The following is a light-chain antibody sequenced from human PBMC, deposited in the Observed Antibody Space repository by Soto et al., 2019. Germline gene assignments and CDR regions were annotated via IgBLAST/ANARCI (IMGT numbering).Light chain of an antibody. CDR2: ATS. Sequence: DIQMTQSPSTLSGSVGDRVTITCRASQAINSYLAWYQQIPGKAPKLLIYATSSLQSGVPSWFSGSGCGNEFLLTISRLPHDDFATYWCQHYGGMWTFGQGTKVDIK. CDR1: QAINSY. V-gene: IGKV1-9*01. CDR3: QHYGGMWT. J-gene: IGKJ1*01.